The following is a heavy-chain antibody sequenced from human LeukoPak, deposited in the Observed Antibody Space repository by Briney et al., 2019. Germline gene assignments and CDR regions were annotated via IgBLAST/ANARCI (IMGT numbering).Heavy chain of an antibody. V-gene: IGHV4-59*01. CDR2: IYYSGST. CDR3: ARDESGSCSGGSCYSDAFDI. J-gene: IGHJ3*02. D-gene: IGHD2-15*01. Sequence: SETLSLTCTVSGGSFSSYYWSWIRQPPGKGLEWIGYIYYSGSTNYNPSLKSRVTISVDTSKNQFSLKLSSVTAADTAVYYCARDESGSCSGGSCYSDAFDIWGQGTMVTVSS. CDR1: GGSFSSYY.